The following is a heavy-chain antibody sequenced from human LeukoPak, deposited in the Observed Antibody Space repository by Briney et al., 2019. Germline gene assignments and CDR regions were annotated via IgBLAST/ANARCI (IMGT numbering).Heavy chain of an antibody. D-gene: IGHD6-13*01. CDR1: GFTFSSYA. J-gene: IGHJ4*02. Sequence: PGRSLRLSCAASGFTFSSYAMHWVRQAPGKGLEWVAVIPYDGSNKYYADSVKGRFTISRDNSKNTLYLQMNSLRAEDTAVYYCARKVAAAGSFDYWGQGTLVTVSS. CDR3: ARKVAAAGSFDY. V-gene: IGHV3-30-3*01. CDR2: IPYDGSNK.